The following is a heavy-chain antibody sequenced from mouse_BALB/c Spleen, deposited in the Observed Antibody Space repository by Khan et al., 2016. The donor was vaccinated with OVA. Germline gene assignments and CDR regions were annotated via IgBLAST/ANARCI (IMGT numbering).Heavy chain of an antibody. V-gene: IGHV3-2*02. J-gene: IGHJ2*01. Sequence: EVQLQESGPGLVKPSQSLSLTCTVTGYSITSDYAWNWIRQFPGNKLEWMGYISYSGRTSYNPSLKSRISITRDPSKNQFFLQLTSVTTEDTATYYWARSVTITTVVATDFDYWGQGTTLTVSS. CDR2: ISYSGRT. CDR3: ARSVTITTVVATDFDY. CDR1: GYSITSDYA. D-gene: IGHD1-1*01.